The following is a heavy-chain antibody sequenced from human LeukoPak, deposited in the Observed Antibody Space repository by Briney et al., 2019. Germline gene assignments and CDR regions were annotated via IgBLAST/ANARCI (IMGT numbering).Heavy chain of an antibody. D-gene: IGHD3-22*01. CDR3: ARDQDGDDSSGYYGEPYYFDY. J-gene: IGHJ4*02. CDR1: GGTFSSYA. V-gene: IGHV1-69*04. Sequence: SVKVSCKASGGTFSSYAISWVRQAPGQGLEWMGRIIPIFGIANYAQTFQGRVTITADKSTSTAYMELSSLRSEDTAVYYCARDQDGDDSSGYYGEPYYFDYWGQGTLVTVSS. CDR2: IIPIFGIA.